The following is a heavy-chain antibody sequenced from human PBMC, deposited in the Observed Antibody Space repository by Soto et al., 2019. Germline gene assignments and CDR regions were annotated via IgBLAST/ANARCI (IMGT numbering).Heavy chain of an antibody. CDR3: ARKEYFGSGSFHFDY. J-gene: IGHJ4*02. CDR1: GYTFTRYP. V-gene: IGHV1-3*01. CDR2: INAANGDT. Sequence: ASVKVSCKAFGYTFTRYPRHWVRQTPGQRLEWMGYINAANGDTRYSHEFQGRVTFDRDASASTAYMQLSSLTSEDTAVYYCARKEYFGSGSFHFDYWGQGSLVTVSS. D-gene: IGHD3-10*01.